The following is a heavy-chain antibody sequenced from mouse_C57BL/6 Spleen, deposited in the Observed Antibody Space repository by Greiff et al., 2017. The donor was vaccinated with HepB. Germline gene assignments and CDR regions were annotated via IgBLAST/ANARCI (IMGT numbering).Heavy chain of an antibody. CDR2: IYPGDGDT. D-gene: IGHD3-2*02. Sequence: VKLVESGPELVKPGASVKISCKASGYAFSSSWMNWVKQRPGKGLEWIGRIYPGDGDTNYNGKFKGKATLTADKSSSTAYMQLSSLTSEDSAVYFCAREGQLRLDYFDYWGQGTTLTVSS. J-gene: IGHJ2*01. CDR1: GYAFSSSW. V-gene: IGHV1-82*01. CDR3: AREGQLRLDYFDY.